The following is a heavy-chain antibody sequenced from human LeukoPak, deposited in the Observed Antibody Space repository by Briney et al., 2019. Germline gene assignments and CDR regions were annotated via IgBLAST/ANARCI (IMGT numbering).Heavy chain of an antibody. CDR3: ARDARPSSSPYNWFDP. V-gene: IGHV4-59*01. CDR2: IYYSGST. CDR1: GGSISSYY. Sequence: PSETLSLTCTVSGGSISSYYWSWIRQPPGKGLEWIGYIYYSGSTNYNPSLKSRVTISVDTSKNQFSLKLSSVTAADTAVYYCARDARPSSSPYNWFDPWGQGTLVTVSS. J-gene: IGHJ5*02. D-gene: IGHD6-13*01.